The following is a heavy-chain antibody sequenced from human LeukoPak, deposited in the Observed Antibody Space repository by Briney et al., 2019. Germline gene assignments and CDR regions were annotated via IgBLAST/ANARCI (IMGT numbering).Heavy chain of an antibody. Sequence: ASVTVSCMASGYTFTGYYMHWVRPAPGQGREWMGWINPNSGGTNYAQKFEGRVTMTRDTSISTAYMELSRLRSDDTAVYYCAREPLGMEVWGQGTTVTVSS. CDR2: INPNSGGT. J-gene: IGHJ6*02. CDR3: AREPLGMEV. V-gene: IGHV1-2*02. CDR1: GYTFTGYY.